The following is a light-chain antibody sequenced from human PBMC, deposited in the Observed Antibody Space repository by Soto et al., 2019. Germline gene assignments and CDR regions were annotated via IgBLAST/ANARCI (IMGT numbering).Light chain of an antibody. CDR1: SGHSSYA. J-gene: IGLJ3*02. CDR2: LNSDCSH. Sequence: QPVLTQSPSASASLGASVKLTCTLSSGHSSYAIAWHQQQPEKGPRYLMKLNSDCSHSKGDGIPDRFSGSSSGAERYLTISSLQSEDEADYYCQTCGTGIRVFGGGTKVTVL. V-gene: IGLV4-69*01. CDR3: QTCGTGIRV.